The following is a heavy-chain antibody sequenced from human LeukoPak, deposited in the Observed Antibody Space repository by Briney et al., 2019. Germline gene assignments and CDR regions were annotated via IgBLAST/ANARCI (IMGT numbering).Heavy chain of an antibody. V-gene: IGHV3-7*01. J-gene: IGHJ6*03. CDR1: GFTVSSNY. Sequence: PGGSLRLSCAASGFTVSSNYMSWVRQAPGKGLEWVANVNQGGTEKYYVDSVKGRFTISRDNAENSLYLQMNSLRAEDTATYYCAREHYFYYMDGWGKGTTVTVSS. CDR2: VNQGGTEK. CDR3: AREHYFYYMDG.